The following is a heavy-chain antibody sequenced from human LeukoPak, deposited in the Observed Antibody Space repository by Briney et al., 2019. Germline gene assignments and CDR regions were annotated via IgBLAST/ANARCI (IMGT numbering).Heavy chain of an antibody. J-gene: IGHJ6*03. CDR1: GGSISSYY. Sequence: SETLSLTYTVSGGSISSYYWSWIRQPPGKGLEWIGYIYTSGSINYNPSLKSRVTISVDTSKNQFSLKLSSVTAADTAVYYCARQTGGYMDVWGKGTTVTVSS. CDR3: ARQTGGYMDV. CDR2: IYTSGSI. V-gene: IGHV4-4*09. D-gene: IGHD3-10*01.